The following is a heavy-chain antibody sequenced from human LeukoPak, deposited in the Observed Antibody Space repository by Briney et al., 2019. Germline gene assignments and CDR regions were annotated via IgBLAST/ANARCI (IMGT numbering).Heavy chain of an antibody. D-gene: IGHD3-22*01. CDR3: ARDRGYYYDSSGYSDAFDI. V-gene: IGHV1-2*06. CDR1: GYTFTGYY. Sequence: ASVKVSCKASGYTFTGYYMHWVRQAPGQGLEWMGRINPNSGGTSYAQKFQGRVTMTRDTSISTAYMELSRLRSDDTAVYYCARDRGYYYDSSGYSDAFDIWGQGTMVTVPS. CDR2: INPNSGGT. J-gene: IGHJ3*02.